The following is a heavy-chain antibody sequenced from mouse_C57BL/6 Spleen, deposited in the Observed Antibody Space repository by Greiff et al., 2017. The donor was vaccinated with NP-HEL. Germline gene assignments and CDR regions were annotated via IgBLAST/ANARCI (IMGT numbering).Heavy chain of an antibody. D-gene: IGHD1-1*01. CDR3: ARSNYYGSPLAY. CDR1: GYAFRSYW. CDR2: IYPGDGDT. J-gene: IGHJ3*01. Sequence: VKLMESGAELVKPGASVKISCKASGYAFRSYWMNWVKQRPGQGLEWIGQIYPGDGDTNYNGKFKGKATLTADKSSSTAYMQLSSLTSEDSAVYFCARSNYYGSPLAYWGQGTLVTVSA. V-gene: IGHV1-80*01.